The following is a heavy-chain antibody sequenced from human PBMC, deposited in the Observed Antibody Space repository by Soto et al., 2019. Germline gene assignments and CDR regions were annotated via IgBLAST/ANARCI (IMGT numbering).Heavy chain of an antibody. CDR1: GGSISSGGYY. D-gene: IGHD1-26*01. CDR3: ARVYSGSYSDS. J-gene: IGHJ4*02. V-gene: IGHV4-31*03. Sequence: PSETLSLTCTVSGGSISSGGYYWSWIRQHPGKGLEWIGYIYYSGSTYYNPSLKSRVTISVDTSKNQFSLKLTSVTAADTAMYYCARVYSGSYSDSWGQGTLVTVSS. CDR2: IYYSGST.